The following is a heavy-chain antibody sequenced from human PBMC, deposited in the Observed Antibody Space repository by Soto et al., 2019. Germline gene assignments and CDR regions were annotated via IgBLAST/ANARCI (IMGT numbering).Heavy chain of an antibody. CDR3: AKGQQWLVPVRY. J-gene: IGHJ4*02. V-gene: IGHV3-23*01. CDR2: ISGSGGST. Sequence: EVQLLESGGGLVQPGGSLRLSCAASGFTFSSYAMSWVRQAPGKGLEWVSAISGSGGSTYYADSVKGRFTISRDNSKNTLYMQMNNLRAEDTAVYYCAKGQQWLVPVRYWVQGTLATVSS. CDR1: GFTFSSYA. D-gene: IGHD6-19*01.